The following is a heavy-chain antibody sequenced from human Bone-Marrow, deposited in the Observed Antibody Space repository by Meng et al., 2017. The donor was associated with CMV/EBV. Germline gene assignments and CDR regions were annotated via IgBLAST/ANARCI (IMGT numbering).Heavy chain of an antibody. J-gene: IGHJ4*02. CDR3: ARYYGGNSLY. D-gene: IGHD4-23*01. CDR2: IYPSDSDT. CDR1: GYSFSSYW. V-gene: IGHV5-51*01. Sequence: ISCKGSGYSFSSYWIAWVRQLPGKGLDWMGIIYPSDSDTRYSPSFQGQVTISVDKSINTAYLQWSSLKASDTAMYYCARYYGGNSLYWGQGTLVTVSS.